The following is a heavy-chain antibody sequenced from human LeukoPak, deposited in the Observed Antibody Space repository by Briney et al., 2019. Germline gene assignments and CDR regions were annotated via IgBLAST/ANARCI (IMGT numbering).Heavy chain of an antibody. D-gene: IGHD2-8*02. J-gene: IGHJ4*02. CDR1: GFAFSSYS. V-gene: IGHV3-21*04. Sequence: GGSLRLSCAASGFAFSSYSMNWVRQPPGKGLEWVSSIFPSGGEIHYADSVRGRFTISRDNSKSTLSLQMNSLRAEDTAIYYCATYRQVLLPFESWGQGTLVTVSS. CDR3: ATYRQVLLPFES. CDR2: IFPSGGEI.